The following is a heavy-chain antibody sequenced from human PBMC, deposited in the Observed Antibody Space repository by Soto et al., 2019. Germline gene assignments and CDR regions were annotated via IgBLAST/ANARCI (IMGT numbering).Heavy chain of an antibody. Sequence: ASVKVSCKASGYTFTSYYMHWVLQAPGQGLEWMGIINPSGGSTSYAQKFQGRVTMTRDTSTSTVYMELSSLRSEDTAVYYCAGTVTTSWYFDLWGRGTLVTVSS. CDR3: AGTVTTSWYFDL. V-gene: IGHV1-46*01. D-gene: IGHD4-17*01. J-gene: IGHJ2*01. CDR2: INPSGGST. CDR1: GYTFTSYY.